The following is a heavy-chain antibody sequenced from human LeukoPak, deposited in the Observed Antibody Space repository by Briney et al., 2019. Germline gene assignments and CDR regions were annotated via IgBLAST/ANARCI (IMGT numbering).Heavy chain of an antibody. CDR1: GFTFSSYE. CDR2: ISSSGSTI. CDR3: AKDPDYYYYYYMDV. Sequence: GGSLRLFCAASGFTFSSYEMNWVRQAPGKGLEWVSYISSSGSTIYYADSVKGRFTISRDNAKNSLYLQMNSLRAEDTAVYYCAKDPDYYYYYYMDVWGKGTTVTVSS. V-gene: IGHV3-48*03. J-gene: IGHJ6*03.